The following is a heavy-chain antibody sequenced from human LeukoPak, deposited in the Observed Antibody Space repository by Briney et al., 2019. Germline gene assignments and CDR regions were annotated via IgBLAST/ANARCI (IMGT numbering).Heavy chain of an antibody. CDR1: GGSISSSSYY. J-gene: IGHJ4*02. CDR3: ARRQVAVAGSFDY. Sequence: SETLSLTCTVSGGSISSSSYYWGWIRQPPGKGLEWIGSIYYSGSTYYNPSPKSRVTISVDTSKNQFSLKLSSVTAADTAVYYCARRQVAVAGSFDYWGQGTLVTVSS. CDR2: IYYSGST. V-gene: IGHV4-39*01. D-gene: IGHD6-19*01.